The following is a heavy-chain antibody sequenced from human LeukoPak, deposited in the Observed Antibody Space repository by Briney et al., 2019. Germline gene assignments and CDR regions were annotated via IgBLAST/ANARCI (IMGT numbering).Heavy chain of an antibody. CDR2: ITPSGSST. CDR1: GYIFTGYY. CDR3: ARGDSSRWARLFDY. J-gene: IGHJ4*02. Sequence: ASVMVSCKASGYIFTGYYIHWVRQAPGQGLEWMGIITPSGSSTSYAQKFQGRVTITRDTSTSTVYMELSSLRSEDTAVYYCARGDSSRWARLFDYWGQGTLVTVSS. D-gene: IGHD6-13*01. V-gene: IGHV1-46*01.